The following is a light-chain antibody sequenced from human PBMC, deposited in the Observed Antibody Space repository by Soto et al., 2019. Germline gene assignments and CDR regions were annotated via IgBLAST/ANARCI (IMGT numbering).Light chain of an antibody. CDR3: QQSGSSTTT. CDR2: DAS. V-gene: IGKV3-11*01. J-gene: IGKJ1*01. CDR1: QSVSSY. Sequence: IVLTQSPATRSLSPGERATLSCGASQSVSSYLAWYQQKPGQAPRLLIFDASNRATGIPDRFSGSVSGTDGTITISRLQTEDGSVYYCQQSGSSTTTFGQGTKVDIK.